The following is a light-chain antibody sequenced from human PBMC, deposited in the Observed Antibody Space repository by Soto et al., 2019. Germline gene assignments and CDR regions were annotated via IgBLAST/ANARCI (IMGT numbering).Light chain of an antibody. CDR2: DAS. CDR3: QQRSNWPPLIS. CDR1: QSVTTY. V-gene: IGKV3-11*01. J-gene: IGKJ5*01. Sequence: EIVLTQSPDTLSLSTGERATLSCRASQSVTTYLAWYQQKPGQAPRLLIYDASNRATGIPARFSGSGSWTDFTLTISSLEPEDFAVYYCQQRSNWPPLISFGQGTRLEIK.